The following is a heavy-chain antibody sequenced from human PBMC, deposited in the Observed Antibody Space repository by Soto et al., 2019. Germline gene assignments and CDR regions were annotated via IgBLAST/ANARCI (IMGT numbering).Heavy chain of an antibody. CDR2: VNSDESST. CDR1: GFTFSNYY. D-gene: IGHD3-22*01. V-gene: IGHV3-74*01. J-gene: IGHJ4*01. Sequence: PGGSLRLSCAASGFTFSNYYMHWVRQAPGKGLVWVSRVNSDESSTSYADSVKGRFTISRDNAKKTLYLQMNSLRAEDTAVYYCAREGDATTGYYQDYGGHPTLVTVSS. CDR3: AREGDATTGYYQDY.